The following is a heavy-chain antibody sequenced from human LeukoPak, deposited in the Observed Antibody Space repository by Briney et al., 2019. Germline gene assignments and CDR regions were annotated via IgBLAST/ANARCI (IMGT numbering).Heavy chain of an antibody. D-gene: IGHD3-16*01. CDR2: IIPIFGTA. CDR3: ARGAKMYYFDY. Sequence: SVKVSCKASGYTSIGYYIHWVRQAPGQGLEWMGWIIPIFGTANYAQKFQGRVTITTDESTSTAYMELSSLRSEDTAVYYCARGAKMYYFDYWGQGTLVTVSS. CDR1: GYTSIGYY. J-gene: IGHJ4*02. V-gene: IGHV1-69*05.